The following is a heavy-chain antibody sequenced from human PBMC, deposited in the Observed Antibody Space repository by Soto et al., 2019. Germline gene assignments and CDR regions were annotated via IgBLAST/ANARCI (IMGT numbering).Heavy chain of an antibody. CDR3: AKLNPSYFDSSGPVALTNLAY. Sequence: GSLRLCCGASGLDRSFFAMLWFRQAPSKALECVAVISYDGSQKYYADSVKGRFNISRDNSKNILFLQMNSLRPEDTAVYYCAKLNPSYFDSSGPVALTNLAYWGNGTLVTVSP. J-gene: IGHJ4*01. CDR1: GLDRSFFA. V-gene: IGHV3-30*18. D-gene: IGHD3-22*01. CDR2: ISYDGSQK.